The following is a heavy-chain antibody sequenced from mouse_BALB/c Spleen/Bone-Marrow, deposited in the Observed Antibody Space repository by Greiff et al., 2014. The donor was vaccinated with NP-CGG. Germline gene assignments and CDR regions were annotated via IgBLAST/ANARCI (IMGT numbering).Heavy chain of an antibody. D-gene: IGHD1-1*01. CDR3: ASYYYGRYFDV. J-gene: IGHJ1*01. CDR1: GFNIKDTY. CDR2: IDPANGNT. Sequence: VQLQQSGAELEKPGASVKLSCTASGFNIKDTYMHWVKQRPEQGLEWIGRIDPANGNTKYDPKFQGKATITADTSSNTAYLQLSSLTSEDTAVYYCASYYYGRYFDVWGAGTTVTVSS. V-gene: IGHV14-3*02.